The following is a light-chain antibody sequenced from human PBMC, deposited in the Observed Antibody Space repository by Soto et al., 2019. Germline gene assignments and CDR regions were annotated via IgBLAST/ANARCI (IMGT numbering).Light chain of an antibody. Sequence: EIVLTQSPGTLSLSPGERATLSCRASQSVSNYLAWYQQKPGQAPRLLIYVASSRATGIPDRFSGSGSGTDFTLTISSLEPEDFAVYYCQQYGGSPQTFGQGTKVEIK. J-gene: IGKJ1*01. CDR1: QSVSNY. CDR3: QQYGGSPQT. CDR2: VAS. V-gene: IGKV3-20*01.